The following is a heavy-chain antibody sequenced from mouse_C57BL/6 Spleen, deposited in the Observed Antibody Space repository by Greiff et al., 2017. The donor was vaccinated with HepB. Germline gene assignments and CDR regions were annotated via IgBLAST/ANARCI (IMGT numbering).Heavy chain of an antibody. CDR2: ISDGGSYT. D-gene: IGHD2-1*01. J-gene: IGHJ2*01. Sequence: EVQLVESGGGLVKPGGSLKLSCAASGFTFSSYAMSWVRQTPEKRLEWVATISDGGSYTYYPDNVKGRFTISRDNAKNNLYLQMSHLKSEDTAMYYCAREYGNYYFDYWGQGTTLTVSS. CDR3: AREYGNYYFDY. CDR1: GFTFSSYA. V-gene: IGHV5-4*01.